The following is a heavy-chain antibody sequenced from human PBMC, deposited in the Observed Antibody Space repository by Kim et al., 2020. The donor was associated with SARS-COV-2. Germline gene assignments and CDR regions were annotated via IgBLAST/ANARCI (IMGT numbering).Heavy chain of an antibody. V-gene: IGHV3-15*01. D-gene: IGHD1-26*01. J-gene: IGHJ4*02. Sequence: GGSLRLSCAVSGFTFSHAWMTWVRQAPGKGLEWVGHIKSSSDGGTADYATPVKGRLTISRDDSKNLVFLQMNNLKTEDTALYYCATDAGATHYLDYWGQG. CDR2: IKSSSDGGTA. CDR3: ATDAGATHYLDY. CDR1: GFTFSHAW.